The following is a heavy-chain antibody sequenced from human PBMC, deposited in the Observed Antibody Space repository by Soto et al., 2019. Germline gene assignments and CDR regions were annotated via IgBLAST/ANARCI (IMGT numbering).Heavy chain of an antibody. D-gene: IGHD1-20*01. V-gene: IGHV3-23*01. CDR3: AKDGSNWNDRPEYYFDY. J-gene: IGHJ4*02. CDR2: ISGSGGST. Sequence: GGSLRLSCAASGFTFSSYAMSWVRQAPGKGLEWVSAISGSGGSTYYADSVKGRFTISRDKSKNTLYLQMNGMRAEDTAVDYCAKDGSNWNDRPEYYFDYWGQGTLVTVSS. CDR1: GFTFSSYA.